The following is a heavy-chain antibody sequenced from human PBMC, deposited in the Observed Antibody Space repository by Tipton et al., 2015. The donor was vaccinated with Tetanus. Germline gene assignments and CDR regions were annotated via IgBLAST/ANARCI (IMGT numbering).Heavy chain of an antibody. Sequence: QLVQSGGGVVQPGRSLRLSCAASGFTFSSYGMHWVRQAPGKGLEWVAVIWYDGSNKYYADSVKGRFTISRDNSKNTLYLQMNSLRAEDTAVYYCARDLSAGVIDYWGQGTLVTVSS. V-gene: IGHV3-33*01. CDR2: IWYDGSNK. CDR3: ARDLSAGVIDY. CDR1: GFTFSSYG. D-gene: IGHD3-10*01. J-gene: IGHJ4*02.